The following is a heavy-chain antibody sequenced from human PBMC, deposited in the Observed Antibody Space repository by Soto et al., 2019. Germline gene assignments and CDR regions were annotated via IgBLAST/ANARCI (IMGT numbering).Heavy chain of an antibody. V-gene: IGHV4-4*02. J-gene: IGHJ5*01. Sequence: SETLSLTCTLSGGSVRAPDWWNWVRQSPDKGLEWIAEVHISGHSNYNPSLRSRVSVSIDSSKNQFYLNLNSVTAADTAIYYCARVRQGCSANNCYFDPWGQGTQVTVSS. CDR3: ARVRQGCSANNCYFDP. D-gene: IGHD1-1*01. CDR1: GGSVRAPDW. CDR2: VHISGHS.